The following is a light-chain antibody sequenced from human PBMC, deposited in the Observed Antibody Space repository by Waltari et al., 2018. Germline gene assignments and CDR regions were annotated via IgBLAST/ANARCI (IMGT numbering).Light chain of an antibody. V-gene: IGLV3-9*01. J-gene: IGLJ3*02. Sequence: SYELTQPLSVSVALGQMARITCGGNNIGRKDVHWYQQKPGQAPVLVNRPSGIRERFSRSNSGNTATLTISRAQAGDEADYYCQVYDSNTWVFGGGTKLTVL. CDR1: NIGRKD. CDR3: QVYDSNTWV.